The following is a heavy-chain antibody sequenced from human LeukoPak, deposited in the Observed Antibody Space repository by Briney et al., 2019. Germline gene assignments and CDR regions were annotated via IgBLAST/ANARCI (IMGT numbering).Heavy chain of an antibody. V-gene: IGHV3-74*01. CDR1: GFTFSSYW. CDR2: INSDGSST. CDR3: ARVYYDFWSGYYKMYYFDY. Sequence: PGGSLRLSCAASGFTFSSYWMHRVRQAPGKGLVWVSRINSDGSSTSYADSVKGRFTISRDNAKNTLYLQMNSLRAEDTAVYYCARVYYDFWSGYYKMYYFDYWGQGTLVTVSS. J-gene: IGHJ4*02. D-gene: IGHD3-3*01.